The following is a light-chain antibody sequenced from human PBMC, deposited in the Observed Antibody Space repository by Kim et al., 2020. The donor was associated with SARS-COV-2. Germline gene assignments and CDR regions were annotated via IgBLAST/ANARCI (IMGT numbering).Light chain of an antibody. CDR3: AAWDASVNGVV. V-gene: IGLV1-44*01. CDR2: SND. J-gene: IGLJ2*01. Sequence: GKKVTISCHGSRSDIVSETVNRYQQLPGTAPKLLIYSNDQRPSGVPDRFSGSKSGASASLAIRGLQSEDEADYYCAAWDASVNGVVFGGGTQLTVL. CDR1: RSDIVSET.